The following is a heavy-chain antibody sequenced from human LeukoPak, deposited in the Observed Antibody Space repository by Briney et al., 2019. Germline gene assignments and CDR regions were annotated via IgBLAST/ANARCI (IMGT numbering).Heavy chain of an antibody. D-gene: IGHD1-26*01. J-gene: IGHJ3*02. CDR2: IGSSSSYI. CDR3: ARAFSGSYSCDAFDI. CDR1: GFTFSSYS. V-gene: IGHV3-21*01. Sequence: PGGSLRLSCAASGFTFSSYSMNWVRQAPGKGLEWVSSIGSSSSYIYYADSVKGRFTISRDNAKNSLYLQMNSLRAEDTAVYYCARAFSGSYSCDAFDIWGQGTMVTVSS.